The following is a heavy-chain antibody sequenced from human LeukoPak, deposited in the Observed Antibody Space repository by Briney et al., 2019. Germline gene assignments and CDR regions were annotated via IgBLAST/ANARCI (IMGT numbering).Heavy chain of an antibody. J-gene: IGHJ6*03. CDR1: GGSFSGYY. D-gene: IGHD2-15*01. CDR2: INHSGST. CDR3: ARRACSGGSCYSSIWYYYYYMDV. V-gene: IGHV4-34*01. Sequence: PSETLSLTCAVYGGSFSGYYWSWIRQPPGKGVEWIGEINHSGSTNYNPSLKSRVTISVDTSKNQFSLKLSSVTAADTAVYYCARRACSGGSCYSSIWYYYYYMDVWGKGTTVTISS.